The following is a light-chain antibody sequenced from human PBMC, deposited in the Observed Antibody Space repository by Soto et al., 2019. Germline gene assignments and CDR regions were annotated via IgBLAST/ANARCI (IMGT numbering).Light chain of an antibody. J-gene: IGLJ3*02. CDR3: QSYDISLSGSRV. Sequence: QSVLTQPPSVSGAPGQRVTISCTGSSSNIGADNDVHWYQQVPGTAPKLLIYGDNYRPSGVPARFSGSKSGTSASLAITGLQAEDEGDYYCQSYDISLSGSRVFGGGTMLTVL. CDR2: GDN. V-gene: IGLV1-40*01. CDR1: SSNIGADND.